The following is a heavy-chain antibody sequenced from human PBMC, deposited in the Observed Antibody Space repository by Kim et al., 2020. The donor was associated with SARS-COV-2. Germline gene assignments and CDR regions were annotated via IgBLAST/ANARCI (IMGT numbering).Heavy chain of an antibody. CDR2: IKHDGSEK. J-gene: IGHJ4*02. D-gene: IGHD2-8*01. V-gene: IGHV3-7*03. Sequence: GGSLRLSCVASGFTFNYWMSWVRQAPGKGLEWVANIKHDGSEKYYVDSVKGRFTIFRDNAKNSLFLQMNSLTVEDMAVYYCARERDAIDYWGQGTLVTVSS. CDR1: GFTFNYW. CDR3: ARERDAIDY.